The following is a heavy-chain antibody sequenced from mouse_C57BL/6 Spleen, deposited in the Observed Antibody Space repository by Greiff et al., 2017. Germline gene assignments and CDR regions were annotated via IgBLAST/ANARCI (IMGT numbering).Heavy chain of an antibody. Sequence: QVQLQQPGTELVKPGASVKLSCKASGYTFTSYWMHWVKQRPGQGLEWIGNINPSNGGTNYNEKFKSKATLTVDKSSSTAYMQLSSLTSEDSAVYYCARKWIPHYYGSYYAMDYWGQGTSVTVSS. CDR1: GYTFTSYW. J-gene: IGHJ4*01. CDR3: ARKWIPHYYGSYYAMDY. CDR2: INPSNGGT. V-gene: IGHV1-53*01. D-gene: IGHD1-1*01.